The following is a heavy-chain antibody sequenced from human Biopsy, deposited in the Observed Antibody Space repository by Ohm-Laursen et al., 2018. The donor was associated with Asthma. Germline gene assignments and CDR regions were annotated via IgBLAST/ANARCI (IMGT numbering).Heavy chain of an antibody. CDR1: RDIFSSYG. J-gene: IGHJ3*01. D-gene: IGHD3-22*01. Sequence: SSVKVSCKGSRDIFSSYGFSWVRQAPGQGLEWMGGIIPISLTPSYARRFRGRVTISADEYTRTAYMELSSLGSEDTAVYYCARDPSYFDPSVEGWHLWGQGTMVTVSS. V-gene: IGHV1-69*01. CDR3: ARDPSYFDPSVEGWHL. CDR2: IIPISLTP.